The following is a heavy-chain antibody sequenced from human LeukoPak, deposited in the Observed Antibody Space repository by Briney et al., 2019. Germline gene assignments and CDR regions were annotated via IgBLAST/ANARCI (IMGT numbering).Heavy chain of an antibody. CDR3: TKGSSGDYYTSDS. CDR2: ITGSGGGT. CDR1: GFTFSTYW. V-gene: IGHV3-23*01. D-gene: IGHD4-17*01. J-gene: IGHJ4*02. Sequence: GGSLRLSCAASGFTFSTYWMSWVRQTPGKGLEWVSTITGSGGGTYYADSVKGRFTISRDNSKDTLYLQLNSLRGEDTAIYYCTKGSSGDYYTSDSWGQGTLVTVSS.